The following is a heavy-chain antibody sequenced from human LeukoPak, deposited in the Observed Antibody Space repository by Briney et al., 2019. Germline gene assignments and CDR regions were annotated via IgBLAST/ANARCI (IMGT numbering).Heavy chain of an antibody. V-gene: IGHV4-61*01. CDR1: GGSFSSGSYY. Sequence: SETLSLTCAVSGGSFSSGSYYWSWIRQPPGKGLEWIGYIYYSGSTNYNPSLKSRVTISVDTSKNQVSLKLSSVTAADTAVYYCARDKWFTTYYYYGMDVWGQGTTVTVSS. D-gene: IGHD3-22*01. CDR3: ARDKWFTTYYYYGMDV. J-gene: IGHJ6*02. CDR2: IYYSGST.